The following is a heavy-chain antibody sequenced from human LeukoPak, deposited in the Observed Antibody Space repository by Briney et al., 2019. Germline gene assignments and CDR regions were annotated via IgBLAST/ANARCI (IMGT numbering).Heavy chain of an antibody. CDR3: ARRGPGGWFDP. CDR1: GGSISSYY. V-gene: IGHV4-4*09. D-gene: IGHD3-10*01. CDR2: IYTSGST. Sequence: SETLSLTCTVSGGSISSYYWSGIRQPPGKGLEWIGYIYTSGSTNYNPSLKSRVTISVDTSKNQFSLKLSSVTAADTAVYYCARRGPGGWFDPWGQGTLVTVSS. J-gene: IGHJ5*02.